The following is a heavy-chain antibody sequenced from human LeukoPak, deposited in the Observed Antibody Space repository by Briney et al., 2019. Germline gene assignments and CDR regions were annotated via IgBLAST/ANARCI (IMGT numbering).Heavy chain of an antibody. J-gene: IGHJ4*01. Sequence: GGSLRLSCAASGFTFSDFAMHWVRQAPGKGLEFVSAISSKGGHTFYANSVKGRFTISRDNSMNTLYLQMGSLRPEDMGVYYCARDHVAGPNYFDYWGHGTLVTVSS. CDR1: GFTFSDFA. D-gene: IGHD6-19*01. CDR2: ISSKGGHT. V-gene: IGHV3-64*01. CDR3: ARDHVAGPNYFDY.